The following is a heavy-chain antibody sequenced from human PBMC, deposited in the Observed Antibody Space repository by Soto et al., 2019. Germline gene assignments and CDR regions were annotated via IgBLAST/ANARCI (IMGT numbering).Heavy chain of an antibody. CDR3: TKDQAAGTHYFYFYGMDV. V-gene: IGHV3-23*01. J-gene: IGHJ6*02. CDR2: ISGSPGST. CDR1: GFTFSSYA. Sequence: GGSLRLSCAASGFTFSSYAMSWVRQAPGKGLEWVSTISGSPGSTYYADSVKGRFAISRDNSKNTLYLHMSSLRAEDTAVYYCTKDQAAGTHYFYFYGMDVWGQGATVTVS. D-gene: IGHD6-13*01.